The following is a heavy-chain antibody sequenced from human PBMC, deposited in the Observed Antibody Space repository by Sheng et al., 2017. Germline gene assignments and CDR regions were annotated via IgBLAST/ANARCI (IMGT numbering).Heavy chain of an antibody. D-gene: IGHD2-15*01. CDR1: GGSFSGYY. CDR3: ARGDGGSRYGPRRWGMDV. Sequence: QVQLQQWGAGLLKPSETLSLTCAVYGGSFSGYYWSWIRQPPGKGLEWIGEINHSGSTNYNPSLKSRVTISVDTSKNQFSLKLSSVTAADTAVYYCARGDGGSRYGPRRWGMDVWGPRDHGSPSPQ. J-gene: IGHJ6*01. CDR2: INHSGST. V-gene: IGHV4-34*01.